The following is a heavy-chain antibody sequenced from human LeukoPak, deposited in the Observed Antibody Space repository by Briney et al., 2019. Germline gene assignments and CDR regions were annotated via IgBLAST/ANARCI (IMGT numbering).Heavy chain of an antibody. D-gene: IGHD2-15*01. Sequence: PGGSLRLSCAASGFTFSSYAMSWVRQAPGKGLEWVSAISGSGGSTYYADSVKGRFTISRDNSKNTLYLQMNSLRAEDTAVYYCAKEYCSGGSCSRSLLDAFDIWGQGTMVTVSS. CDR3: AKEYCSGGSCSRSLLDAFDI. J-gene: IGHJ3*02. V-gene: IGHV3-23*01. CDR1: GFTFSSYA. CDR2: ISGSGGST.